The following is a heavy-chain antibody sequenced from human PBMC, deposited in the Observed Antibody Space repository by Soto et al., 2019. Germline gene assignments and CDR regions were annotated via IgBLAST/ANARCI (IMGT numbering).Heavy chain of an antibody. CDR2: ISYDGSTK. CDR3: AKDSAYCGGECLYAFDI. D-gene: IGHD2-21*01. V-gene: IGHV3-30*18. CDR1: GFTFNTYA. Sequence: GGSLRLSCAASGFTFNTYAIHWVRQAPGKGLEWVALISYDGSTKYYADSVKGRFTISRDNSKSTLYLQMNSLRAEDTAVYYCAKDSAYCGGECLYAFDIWGQGTMVTVSS. J-gene: IGHJ3*02.